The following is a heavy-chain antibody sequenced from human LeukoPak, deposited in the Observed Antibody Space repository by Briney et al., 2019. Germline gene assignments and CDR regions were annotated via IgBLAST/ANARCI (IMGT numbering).Heavy chain of an antibody. CDR1: GGSISSGGYS. CDR3: ARDLRGDPAPNWFDP. CDR2: IYHSGST. V-gene: IGHV4-30-2*01. J-gene: IGHJ5*02. Sequence: SETLSLTCAVSGGSISSGGYSWSWIRQPPGKGLEWIGYIYHSGSTYYNPSLKSRVTISVDRSKNQFSLKLSSVTAADTAVYYCARDLRGDPAPNWFDPWGQGTLVTVSS. D-gene: IGHD4-17*01.